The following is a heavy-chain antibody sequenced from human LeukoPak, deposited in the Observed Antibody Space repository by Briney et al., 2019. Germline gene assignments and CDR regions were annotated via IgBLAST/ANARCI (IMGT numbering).Heavy chain of an antibody. CDR1: GYSISSGYY. D-gene: IGHD6-19*01. V-gene: IGHV4-38-2*02. CDR3: ARARTGIAVAGTVDY. CDR2: IYHSGST. Sequence: SETLSLTCTVSGYSISSGYYWGWIRQPPGKGLEWIGNIYHSGSTYYNSSLKSRVTISVDTSKNQFSLKLNSVAATDTAVYYCARARTGIAVAGTVDYWGQGTLVTVSS. J-gene: IGHJ4*02.